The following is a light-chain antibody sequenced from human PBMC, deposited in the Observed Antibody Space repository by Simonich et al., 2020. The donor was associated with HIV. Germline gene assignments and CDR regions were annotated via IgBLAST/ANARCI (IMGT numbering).Light chain of an antibody. CDR3: QQANSFPRT. J-gene: IGKJ1*01. Sequence: DIQMTQSPSSVSASVGDRVTVTCRASQSIRSWLAWYQQKPGKAPKLLIYAASSLQSGVPSRFSGSGSGTDFTLTINNLQPEDFATYYCQQANSFPRTFGQGTKVEIK. CDR1: QSIRSW. CDR2: AAS. V-gene: IGKV1-12*01.